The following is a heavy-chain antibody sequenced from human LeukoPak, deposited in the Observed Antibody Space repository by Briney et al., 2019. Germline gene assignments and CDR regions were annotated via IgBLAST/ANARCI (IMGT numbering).Heavy chain of an antibody. CDR2: ISSSGNTI. Sequence: GGSLRLSCAASGFTFSDYYMSWIRQAPGKGLEWLSYISSSGNTIYYADCVKGRFNNSRDNGKNSLNLQMNSLRAEDTAVYYCARSPHYFDNSGYYWGQGTLVTVSS. D-gene: IGHD3-22*01. J-gene: IGHJ4*02. CDR1: GFTFSDYY. CDR3: ARSPHYFDNSGYY. V-gene: IGHV3-11*04.